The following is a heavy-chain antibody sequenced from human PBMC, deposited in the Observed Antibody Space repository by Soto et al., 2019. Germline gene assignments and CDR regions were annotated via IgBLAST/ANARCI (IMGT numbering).Heavy chain of an antibody. CDR1: GGSISSYY. CDR2: IYYSGST. V-gene: IGHV4-59*01. J-gene: IGHJ6*02. Sequence: KTSETLSLTCTVSGGSISSYYWSWIRQPPGKGLEWIGYIYYSGSTNYNPSLKSRVTISVDTSKNQFSLKLSSVTAADTAVYYCARDRAYDFWSGYYTPYYGMDVWGQGTTVTVSS. CDR3: ARDRAYDFWSGYYTPYYGMDV. D-gene: IGHD3-3*01.